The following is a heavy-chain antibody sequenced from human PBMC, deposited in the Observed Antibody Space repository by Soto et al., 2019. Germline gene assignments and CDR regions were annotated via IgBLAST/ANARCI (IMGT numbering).Heavy chain of an antibody. J-gene: IGHJ6*02. V-gene: IGHV1-18*01. D-gene: IGHD3-9*01. Sequence: ASVKVSCKISGYTFTSYGISWVRQAPGQGLEWMGWISTHNGDTNFAQKFQCRVTLTTDTSTNTAYMDLRSLTSDDTAVYYCARGYDILTGLAYYYGMDVWGQGTTVTVSS. CDR1: GYTFTSYG. CDR2: ISTHNGDT. CDR3: ARGYDILTGLAYYYGMDV.